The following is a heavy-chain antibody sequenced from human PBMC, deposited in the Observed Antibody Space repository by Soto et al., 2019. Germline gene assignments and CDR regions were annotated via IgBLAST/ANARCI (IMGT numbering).Heavy chain of an antibody. V-gene: IGHV1-58*01. D-gene: IGHD3-22*01. CDR1: GFTFTSSA. J-gene: IGHJ4*02. Sequence: SVKVSCKASGFTFTSSAVQWVRQARGQRLEWIGWIVVGSGNTNYAQKLQERVTITRDMSTSTAYMELSSLRSEDTAVYYCAAPMDSSGYYFDYWGQGTLVTVSS. CDR2: IVVGSGNT. CDR3: AAPMDSSGYYFDY.